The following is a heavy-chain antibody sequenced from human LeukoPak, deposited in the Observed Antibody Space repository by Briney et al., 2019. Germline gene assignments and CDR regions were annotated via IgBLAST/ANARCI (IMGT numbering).Heavy chain of an antibody. CDR2: IYTSGST. V-gene: IGHV4-61*02. CDR1: GGSISSGSYY. Sequence: PSETLSLTCTVSGGSISSGSYYWSWIRQPAGKGLEWIGRIYTSGSTNYNPSLKSRVTMSVDTSKNQFSLKLSSVTAADTAVYYCARDSPLVSGVVVSDYWGQGTLVTVSS. J-gene: IGHJ4*02. D-gene: IGHD3-22*01. CDR3: ARDSPLVSGVVVSDY.